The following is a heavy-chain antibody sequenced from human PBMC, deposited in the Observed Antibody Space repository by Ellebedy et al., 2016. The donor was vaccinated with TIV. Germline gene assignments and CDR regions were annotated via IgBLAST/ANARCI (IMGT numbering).Heavy chain of an antibody. D-gene: IGHD3-22*01. V-gene: IGHV3-30*03. CDR1: GFTFSSYG. J-gene: IGHJ4*02. CDR2: ISYDGSNK. CDR3: ARPQYYYDSSGYYPNYYFDY. Sequence: GGSLRLXXAASGFTFSSYGMHWVRQAPGKGLEWVAVISYDGSNKYYADSVKGRFTISRDNSKNTLYLQMNSLRAEDTAVYYCARPQYYYDSSGYYPNYYFDYWGQGTLVTVSS.